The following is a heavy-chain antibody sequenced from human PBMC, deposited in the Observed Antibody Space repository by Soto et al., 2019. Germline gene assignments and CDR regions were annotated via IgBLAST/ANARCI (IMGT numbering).Heavy chain of an antibody. V-gene: IGHV1-69*06. D-gene: IGHD2-8*01. Sequence: QVQLVQSGAEVKKPGSSVKVSCKTSGGTFSTYSIVWVRQAPGEGLEWMGGIIPIFGTANYAQKFQDRVTITPDKSTNTAFMELSSLKSEDTAMYYCASLSVNNDGVGTNYYFDYWGQGTLVTVSS. CDR3: ASLSVNNDGVGTNYYFDY. CDR2: IIPIFGTA. CDR1: GGTFSTYS. J-gene: IGHJ4*02.